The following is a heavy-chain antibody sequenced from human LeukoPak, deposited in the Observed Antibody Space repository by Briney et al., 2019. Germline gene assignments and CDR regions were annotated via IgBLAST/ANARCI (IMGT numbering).Heavy chain of an antibody. CDR3: ARENSGSYLRKWFDP. CDR1: GGSISSGVYY. Sequence: SETLSLTCTVSGGSISSGVYYWSWIRQYPGRGLEWIGYIFYSGNAYYNPSLKSRATMSVDTSKNQFSLRLRSVTAADTAIYYCARENSGSYLRKWFDPWGQGSLVTVSS. CDR2: IFYSGNA. J-gene: IGHJ5*02. D-gene: IGHD1-26*01. V-gene: IGHV4-31*03.